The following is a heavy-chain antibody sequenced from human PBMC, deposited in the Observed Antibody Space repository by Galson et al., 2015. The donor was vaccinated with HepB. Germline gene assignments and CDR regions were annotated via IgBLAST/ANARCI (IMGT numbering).Heavy chain of an antibody. D-gene: IGHD3-16*02. J-gene: IGHJ4*02. CDR1: GGSFSGYY. V-gene: IGHV4-34*01. CDR3: ARGLLYDYIWGSYRLPLDY. Sequence: TLSLTCAVYGGSFSGYYWSWIRQPPGKGLEWIGEINHSGSTNYNPSLKSRVTISVDTSKNQFSLKLSSVTAADTAVYYCARGLLYDYIWGSYRLPLDYWGQGTLVTVSS. CDR2: INHSGST.